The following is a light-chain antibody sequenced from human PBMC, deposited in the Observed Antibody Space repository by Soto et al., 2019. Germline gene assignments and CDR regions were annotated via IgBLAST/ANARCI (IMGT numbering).Light chain of an antibody. J-gene: IGLJ2*01. Sequence: QSALNQAPSTSGTPGQRVLISCSGSNSNIGSNRVQWYHQLPGAAPKLLIYRNDNRPSGVPDRFSGSKSGTSASLAISDLRSEDEGHYYCATWDDSLSGVLFGAGTQLTVL. V-gene: IGLV1-47*01. CDR2: RND. CDR1: NSNIGSNR. CDR3: ATWDDSLSGVL.